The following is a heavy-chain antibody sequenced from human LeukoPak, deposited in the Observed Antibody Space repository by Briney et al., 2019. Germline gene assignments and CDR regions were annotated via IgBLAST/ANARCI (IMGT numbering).Heavy chain of an antibody. J-gene: IGHJ4*02. V-gene: IGHV3-23*01. CDR2: ISGSGGST. CDR1: GFTFSSYA. Sequence: LSGGSLRLSCAASGFTFSSYAMSWVRQAPGKGLEWVSAISGSGGSTYYADSVKGRFTISRDNSKNTLFLQMNSLRAEDTAVYYCARDRGSMADPFDYWGQGTLVTVSS. D-gene: IGHD5-24*01. CDR3: ARDRGSMADPFDY.